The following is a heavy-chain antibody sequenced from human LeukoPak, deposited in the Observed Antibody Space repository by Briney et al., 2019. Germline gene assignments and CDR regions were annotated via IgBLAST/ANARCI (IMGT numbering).Heavy chain of an antibody. CDR1: GFTFSSYE. Sequence: GGSLRLSCAASGFTFSSYEMNWVRQAPGKGLEWVSYISGSGSTIYYADSVKGRFTVSRDNAKNSLYLQMNSLRAEDTAVYYRAKEDRQQWLVDYWGQGTLVTVSS. V-gene: IGHV3-48*03. J-gene: IGHJ4*02. CDR3: AKEDRQQWLVDY. D-gene: IGHD6-19*01. CDR2: ISGSGSTI.